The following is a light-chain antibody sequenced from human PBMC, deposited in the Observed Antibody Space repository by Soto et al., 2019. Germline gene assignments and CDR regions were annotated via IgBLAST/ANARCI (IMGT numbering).Light chain of an antibody. CDR3: QKRSNWPLT. CDR2: DES. Sequence: ELVLTQSPNTLSLSPGDRATLSCRASQSVSSYLAWYQQKTGQAPRILIYDESNRATGIPARFSGSGSGTDFTLTISSLEPEDFAVYYCQKRSNWPLTCGGGTKVDI. J-gene: IGKJ4*01. V-gene: IGKV3-11*01. CDR1: QSVSSY.